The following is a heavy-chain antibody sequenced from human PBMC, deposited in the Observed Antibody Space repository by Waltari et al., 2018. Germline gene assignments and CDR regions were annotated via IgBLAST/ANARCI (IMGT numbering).Heavy chain of an antibody. CDR2: FFYGGNT. V-gene: IGHV4-39*01. J-gene: IGHJ4*02. CDR1: GISISNRTYY. CDR3: ASAHEGYCSSTSCLFDY. Sequence: QLQLQESGPGLVKPSETLSLTCTVSGISISNRTYYWGGIRQPPGRGLEWIGSFFYGGNTYYNPSLKSRVTISVDTSKNQFSLRLSSVTAADTAVFYCASAHEGYCSSTSCLFDYWGQGTLVTVSS. D-gene: IGHD2-2*01.